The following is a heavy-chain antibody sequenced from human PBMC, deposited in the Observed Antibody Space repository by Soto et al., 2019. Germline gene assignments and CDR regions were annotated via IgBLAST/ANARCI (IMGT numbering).Heavy chain of an antibody. Sequence: QVQLQQWGAGLLKPSETLSLTCAVYGGSFSGYYWSWIRQPPGKGLEWNGEINHSGSTNYNPSLKSRVTISVDTSKNQFSLKLSSVTAADTAVYYCARGTPPYDYIWGSYRFFDYWGQGTLVTVSS. CDR1: GGSFSGYY. CDR3: ARGTPPYDYIWGSYRFFDY. D-gene: IGHD3-16*02. V-gene: IGHV4-34*01. J-gene: IGHJ4*02. CDR2: INHSGST.